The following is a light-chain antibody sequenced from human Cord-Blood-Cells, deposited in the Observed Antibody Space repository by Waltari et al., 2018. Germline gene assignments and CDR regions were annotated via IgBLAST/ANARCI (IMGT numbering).Light chain of an antibody. CDR1: QSVSSY. CDR3: QQRSNRPPT. CDR2: DAS. V-gene: IGKV3-11*01. Sequence: EIVLTQSPATLSLSPGERATLPCRASQSVSSYLAWYQQNPGQAPRLLIYDASNRATGIPARFSGSGSGTDFTLTISSLEPEDFAVYYCQQRSNRPPTFGGGTKVEIK. J-gene: IGKJ4*01.